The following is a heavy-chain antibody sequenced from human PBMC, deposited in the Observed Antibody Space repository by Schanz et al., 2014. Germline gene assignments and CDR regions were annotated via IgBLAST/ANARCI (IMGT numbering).Heavy chain of an antibody. CDR3: ARETTIITGGAFDV. D-gene: IGHD3-9*01. CDR2: ISVYHGHT. CDR1: GYTFNNHG. V-gene: IGHV1-18*01. J-gene: IGHJ3*01. Sequence: QVQLVQSGAEVKKPGVSVKVSCKASGYTFNNHGISWVRQAPGQGLEWMGWISVYHGHTNYAEKVHGRVTMTTDTSTSTAYMELRSLISDDTAVYYCARETTIITGGAFDVWGQGTMVTVSS.